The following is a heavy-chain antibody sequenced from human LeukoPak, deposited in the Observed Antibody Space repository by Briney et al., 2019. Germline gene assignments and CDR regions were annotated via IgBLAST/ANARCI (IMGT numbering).Heavy chain of an antibody. D-gene: IGHD4-17*01. CDR1: GGSISSSSYY. CDR3: ARRPSYGDSEAFDY. Sequence: SETLSLACTVSGGSISSSSYYWGWIRQPPGKGLEWIGSIYYSGSTYYNPSLKSRVTISVDTSKNQFSLKLSSVTAADTAAYYCARRPSYGDSEAFDYWGQGTLVTVSS. V-gene: IGHV4-39*01. CDR2: IYYSGST. J-gene: IGHJ4*02.